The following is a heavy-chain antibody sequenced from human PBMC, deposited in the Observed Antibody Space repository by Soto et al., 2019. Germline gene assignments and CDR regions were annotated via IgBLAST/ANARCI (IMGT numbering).Heavy chain of an antibody. J-gene: IGHJ6*02. CDR1: GGSISSSSYY. CDR3: ARHAAGGYGGYLGDYYYYGMDV. Sequence: SETLSLTCTVSGGSISSSSYYWGWIRQPPGKGLEWIGSIYYSGSTYYNPSLKSRVTISVDTSKNQFSLKLSSVTAADTAVYYCARHAAGGYGGYLGDYYYYGMDVWGQGTTVTVSS. V-gene: IGHV4-39*01. CDR2: IYYSGST. D-gene: IGHD4-17*01.